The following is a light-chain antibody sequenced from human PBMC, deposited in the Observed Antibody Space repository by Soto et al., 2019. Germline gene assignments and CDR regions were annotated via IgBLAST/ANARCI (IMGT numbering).Light chain of an antibody. Sequence: QSALTQPTSVSGAPGQRVTISCTGSSSNIGASYDVHWYQHLPGGAPKLLIYDNVNRPSGVPARFSASRSATSASLAITGLQTEDEADYYCQSYDSSLTGPVFGGGTKLTVL. V-gene: IGLV1-40*01. J-gene: IGLJ3*02. CDR1: SSNIGASYD. CDR3: QSYDSSLTGPV. CDR2: DNV.